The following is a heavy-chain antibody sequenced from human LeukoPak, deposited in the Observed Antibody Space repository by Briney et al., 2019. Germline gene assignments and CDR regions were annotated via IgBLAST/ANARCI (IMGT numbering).Heavy chain of an antibody. V-gene: IGHV3-23*01. CDR2: VNENGRNT. J-gene: IGHJ4*02. CDR1: GFTFSKCG. CDR3: TKGDGGSYPIDY. D-gene: IGHD6-19*01. Sequence: GASLRLSCAASGFTFSKCGMSWVRQAPGKGLEWVSTVNENGRNTHYADSVKGRFTISRDSSKNTLLLQMNSLRADDTALYYCTKGDGGSYPIDYWGQGTLVIVSS.